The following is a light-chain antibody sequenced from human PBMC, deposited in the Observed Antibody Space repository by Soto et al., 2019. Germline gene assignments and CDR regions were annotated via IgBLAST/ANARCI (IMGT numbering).Light chain of an antibody. J-gene: IGKJ4*01. V-gene: IGKV3-20*01. CDR2: GAS. CDR3: QQYGSSPLT. CDR1: QSVSSNY. Sequence: EIVLTQSPGTLSLSPGERATLSSRASQSVSSNYLAWYQQKPGQAPRLLIYGASSRATGIPDRFSGSGSGTDFTLTISRLEPEDFAVYYCQQYGSSPLTFGGGTKVEI.